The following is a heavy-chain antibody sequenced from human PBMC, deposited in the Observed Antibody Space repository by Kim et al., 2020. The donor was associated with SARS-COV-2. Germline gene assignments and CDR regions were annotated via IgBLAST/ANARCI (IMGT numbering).Heavy chain of an antibody. D-gene: IGHD3-16*01. J-gene: IGHJ1*01. CDR2: GNT. V-gene: IGHV3-23*01. Sequence: GNTYDADSVKSRFTKSRDNSKNTLCLKMNSLRVDDTALYYCAKGASMLVSWGQGTLVTVSS. CDR3: AKGASMLVS.